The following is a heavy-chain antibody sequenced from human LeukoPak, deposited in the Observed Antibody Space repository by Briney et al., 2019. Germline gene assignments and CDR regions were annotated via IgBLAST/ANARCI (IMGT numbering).Heavy chain of an antibody. D-gene: IGHD3-9*01. CDR3: TTDPGAGVPTYYDILTGSISFDY. CDR1: GFTFSNAW. J-gene: IGHJ4*02. CDR2: IKSKTDGGTT. Sequence: GGSLRLSCTASGFTFSNAWMSWVRQAPGKGLEWVGRIKSKTDGGTTDYAAPVKGRFTISRDDSKNTLYLQMNSLKTEDTAVYYCTTDPGAGVPTYYDILTGSISFDYWGQGTLVTVSS. V-gene: IGHV3-15*01.